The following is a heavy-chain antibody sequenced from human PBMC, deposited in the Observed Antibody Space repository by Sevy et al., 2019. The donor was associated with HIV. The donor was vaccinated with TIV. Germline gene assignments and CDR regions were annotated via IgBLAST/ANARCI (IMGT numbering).Heavy chain of an antibody. CDR3: ARTYYDFWSGYYFYYYYMDV. CDR1: GGSISSYY. Sequence: SETLSLTCTVSGGSISSYYWSWIRQPPGKGLEWIGYIYYSGSTNYNTSLKSRVTISVDTSKNQFSLKLSSVTAADTAVYYCARTYYDFWSGYYFYYYYMDVRGKGTTVTVSS. D-gene: IGHD3-3*01. V-gene: IGHV4-59*01. J-gene: IGHJ6*03. CDR2: IYYSGST.